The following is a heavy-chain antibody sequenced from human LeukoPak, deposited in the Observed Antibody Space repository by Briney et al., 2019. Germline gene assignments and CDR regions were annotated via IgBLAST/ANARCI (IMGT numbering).Heavy chain of an antibody. D-gene: IGHD6-13*01. CDR3: AREGPYSSRSYYYYMDV. CDR1: GFTFSSYW. V-gene: IGHV3-7*01. Sequence: GGSLRLSCAASGFTFSSYWMSWVRQAPGKGLEWVANIKQDGSEKYYVDSVKGRFTISRDNAKNSLYLQMNSLRAEDTAVYYCAREGPYSSRSYYYYMDVWGKGTTVTVSS. J-gene: IGHJ6*03. CDR2: IKQDGSEK.